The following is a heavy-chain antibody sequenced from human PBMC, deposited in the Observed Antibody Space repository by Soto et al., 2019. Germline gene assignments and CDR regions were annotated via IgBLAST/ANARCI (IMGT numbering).Heavy chain of an antibody. V-gene: IGHV3-30*18. CDR2: ISYDGTEE. CDR1: GFTFSSFG. J-gene: IGHJ4*01. D-gene: IGHD3-3*02. CDR3: AKGRFDVVNISPFDH. Sequence: LRLSCAASGFTFSSFGMHWVRQAPGKGLEWVAVISYDGTEEKYADSVKGRATVSRDNSKNTVYLQMNRLRGDDSAIYYCAKGRFDVVNISPFDHWGQGTLVTVSS.